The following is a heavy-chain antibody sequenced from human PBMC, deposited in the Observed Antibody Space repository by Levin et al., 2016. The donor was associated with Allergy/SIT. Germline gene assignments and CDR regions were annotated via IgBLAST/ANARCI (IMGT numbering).Heavy chain of an antibody. D-gene: IGHD2-2*01. CDR3: ARLPGYCSSTSCYAEAFDI. Sequence: SETLSLTCTVSGGSISSSSYYWGWIRQPPGKGLEWIGSIYYSGSTYYNPSLKSRVTISVDTSKNQFSLKLSSVTAADTAVYYCARLPGYCSSTSCYAEAFDIWGQGTMVTVSS. CDR1: GGSISSSSYY. V-gene: IGHV4-39*01. J-gene: IGHJ3*02. CDR2: IYYSGST.